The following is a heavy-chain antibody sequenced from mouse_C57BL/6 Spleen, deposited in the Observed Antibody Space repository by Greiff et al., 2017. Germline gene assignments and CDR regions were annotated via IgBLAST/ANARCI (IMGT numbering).Heavy chain of an antibody. CDR3: ARMRRAQASGAMDY. Sequence: QVTLKVSGPGILQPSQTLSLTCSFSGFSLSTFGMGVGWIRQPSGKGLEWLAHIWWDDDKYYNPALKSRHTISKETSTTHVCLKIANVDTADTATYYCARMRRAQASGAMDYWGQGTSVTVSS. J-gene: IGHJ4*01. D-gene: IGHD3-2*02. CDR2: IWWDDDK. CDR1: GFSLSTFGMG. V-gene: IGHV8-8*01.